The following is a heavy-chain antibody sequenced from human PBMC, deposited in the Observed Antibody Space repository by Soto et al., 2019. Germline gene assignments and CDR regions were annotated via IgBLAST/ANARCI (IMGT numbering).Heavy chain of an antibody. CDR1: GGTFSSYA. CDR2: IIPIFGTA. J-gene: IGHJ4*02. V-gene: IGHV1-69*13. Sequence: GASVKVSCKASGGTFSSYAISWVRQAPGQGLEWMGGIIPIFGTANYAQKFQGRVTITADESTSTAYMELSSLRSEDTAVYYCARGRPLGYYYDSSGYYFFDYWGQGTSVTVSS. D-gene: IGHD3-22*01. CDR3: ARGRPLGYYYDSSGYYFFDY.